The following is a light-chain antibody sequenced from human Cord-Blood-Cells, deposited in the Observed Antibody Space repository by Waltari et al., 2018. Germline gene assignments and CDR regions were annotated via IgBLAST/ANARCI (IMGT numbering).Light chain of an antibody. Sequence: QTVVTQEPSFSVSPGATVTLTCGLCSGSVSPCYYPLWYQQTPGQAPPTLIYSTNTRSSGVPDRFSGSILGNKAALTITGAQADDESDYYCVLYMGSGISVFGGGTKLTVL. CDR2: STN. J-gene: IGLJ3*02. CDR1: SGSVSPCYY. CDR3: VLYMGSGISV. V-gene: IGLV8-61*01.